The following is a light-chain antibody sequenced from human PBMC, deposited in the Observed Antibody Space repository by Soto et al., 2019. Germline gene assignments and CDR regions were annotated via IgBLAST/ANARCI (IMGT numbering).Light chain of an antibody. CDR1: QSIYIY. CDR3: QPSDSSIT. J-gene: IGKJ5*01. CDR2: AAS. Sequence: RITQSASSLSASIADRRTIACRASQSIYIYLNWYQQKPGKAPKLLIYAASSLQRGVPSTFSGGGSGTDFTLTIISLQPADIATYYCQPSDSSITYDQGTRLEIK. V-gene: IGKV1-39*01.